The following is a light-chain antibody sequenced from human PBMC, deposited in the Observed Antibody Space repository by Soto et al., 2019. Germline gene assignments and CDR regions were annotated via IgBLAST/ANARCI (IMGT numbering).Light chain of an antibody. J-gene: IGLJ1*01. V-gene: IGLV1-51*01. CDR1: TCNIGGKS. Sequence: SVPTQPPSVTASPGKKGTISCSGTTCNIGGKSVSWYQHLPGTVANLLIYHDKKRPSVIPDRFSGSKSGTSATLGITGFQTGDEAAYYCGSWDSRLSAYVFGTGTKVTVL. CDR3: GSWDSRLSAYV. CDR2: HDK.